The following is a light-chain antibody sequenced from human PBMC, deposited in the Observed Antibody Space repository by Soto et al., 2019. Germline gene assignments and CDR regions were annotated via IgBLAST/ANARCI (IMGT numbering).Light chain of an antibody. V-gene: IGKV3-11*01. CDR1: QSVVNY. CDR3: QQRNFWPIT. Sequence: EIVLTQSPATLSLSPGERATLSCRASQSVVNYLAWYEQKPGQAPRLLIYDASNRAAGIPARFSGSGSGTDFTLTISSLEPVDFAVYYCQQRNFWPITFGQGTRLETK. CDR2: DAS. J-gene: IGKJ5*01.